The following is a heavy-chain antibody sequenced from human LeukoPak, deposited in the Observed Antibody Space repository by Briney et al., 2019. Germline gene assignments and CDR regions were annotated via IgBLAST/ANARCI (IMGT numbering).Heavy chain of an antibody. CDR3: ATRPTVGGTTPTFDH. CDR2: TSGTGGST. CDR1: GFTFSSYE. Sequence: PGGSLRLSCAASGFTFSSYEMNWVRQAPGRGLEWVSATSGTGGSTYYADSVKGRFTISRDNAKNALYLQVNTLRAEDTAIYSCATRPTVGGTTPTFDHWGQGTPVTVSS. V-gene: IGHV3-23*01. D-gene: IGHD1-26*01. J-gene: IGHJ4*02.